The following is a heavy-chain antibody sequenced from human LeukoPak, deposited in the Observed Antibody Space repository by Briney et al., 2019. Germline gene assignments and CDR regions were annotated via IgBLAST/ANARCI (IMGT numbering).Heavy chain of an antibody. CDR3: AREIPQGMDV. J-gene: IGHJ6*02. V-gene: IGHV1-46*01. CDR2: INGNGGTT. Sequence: GASVKVSCKASGYDFIKYYMHWLRQAAGQGLEWMGIINGNGGTTTYAQKFQGRVSMTRDTSTSTGYMELTSLRSEDTAVYYCAREIPQGMDVWGQGTTVTVSS. CDR1: GYDFIKYY.